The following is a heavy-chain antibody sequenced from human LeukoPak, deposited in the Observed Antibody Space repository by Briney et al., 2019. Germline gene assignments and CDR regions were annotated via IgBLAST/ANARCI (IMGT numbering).Heavy chain of an antibody. Sequence: GGSLRLSCAASGFTFTSYSMNWVRQAPGKGPEWVSSISSSSSYIYYADSVKGRFTISRDNAKNSLYLQMNSLRAEDTAVYYCAREREAVAVDYWGQGTLVTVSS. D-gene: IGHD6-19*01. CDR1: GFTFTSYS. CDR2: ISSSSSYI. J-gene: IGHJ4*02. CDR3: AREREAVAVDY. V-gene: IGHV3-21*01.